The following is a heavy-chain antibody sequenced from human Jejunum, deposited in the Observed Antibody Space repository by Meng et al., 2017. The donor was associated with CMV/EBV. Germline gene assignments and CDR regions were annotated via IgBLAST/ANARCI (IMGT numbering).Heavy chain of an antibody. Sequence: QVLLQESGPRLGKPSETLSLPCTVSGGSISSCNYYWGWIRQPPGKGLEWIGSIYYGVTTFSNPSLKSRVTISVDTSKNQFSLKLSSVTAADTAVYYCARDWTTTGVNYFDYWGQGTLVTVSS. CDR1: GGSISSCNYY. J-gene: IGHJ4*02. CDR3: ARDWTTTGVNYFDY. V-gene: IGHV4-39*07. D-gene: IGHD4-23*01. CDR2: IYYGVTT.